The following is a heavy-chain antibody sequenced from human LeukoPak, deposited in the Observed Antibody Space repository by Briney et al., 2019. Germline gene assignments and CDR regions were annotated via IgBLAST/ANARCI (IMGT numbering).Heavy chain of an antibody. CDR3: ASQPGTMVRGVMFQL. D-gene: IGHD3-10*01. CDR1: GFTFSSYW. Sequence: PGGSLRLSCAASGFTFSSYWMSWVRQAPGKGLEWVANIKQDGSEKYYVDSVKGRFTISRDNAKNSLYLQMNSLRAEDTAVYYCASQPGTMVRGVMFQLWGQGTLVTVPS. CDR2: IKQDGSEK. J-gene: IGHJ4*02. V-gene: IGHV3-7*01.